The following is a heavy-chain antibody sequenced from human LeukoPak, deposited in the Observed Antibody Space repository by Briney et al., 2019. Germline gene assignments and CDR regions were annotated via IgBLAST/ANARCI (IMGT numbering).Heavy chain of an antibody. V-gene: IGHV1-2*02. D-gene: IGHD2-2*01. CDR1: GYTFTGYY. Sequence: GASVKVSCKASGYTFTGYYMHWVRQAPGQGLEWMGWINPNSGGTNYAQKFQGRVTMTRDTSISTAYMELSSLRSEDTAVYYCARSGSSLPYYYYYYMDVWGKGTTVTVSS. CDR2: INPNSGGT. J-gene: IGHJ6*03. CDR3: ARSGSSLPYYYYYYMDV.